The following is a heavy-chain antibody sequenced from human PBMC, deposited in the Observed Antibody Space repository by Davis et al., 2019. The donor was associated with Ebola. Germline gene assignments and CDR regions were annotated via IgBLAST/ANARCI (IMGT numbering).Heavy chain of an antibody. CDR2: INHSGST. D-gene: IGHD2-2*01. J-gene: IGHJ6*02. CDR1: GGSFSGYY. Sequence: MPSETLSLTCAVYGGSFSGYYWSWIRQPPGKGLEWIGEINHSGSTNYNPSLKSRVTISVDTSKNQFSLKLSSVTAADTAVYYCARSLPAAMYYYYGMDVWGQGTTVTVSS. V-gene: IGHV4-34*01. CDR3: ARSLPAAMYYYYGMDV.